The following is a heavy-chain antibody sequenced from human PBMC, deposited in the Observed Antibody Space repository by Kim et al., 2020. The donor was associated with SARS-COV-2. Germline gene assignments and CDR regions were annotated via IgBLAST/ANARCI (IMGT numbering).Heavy chain of an antibody. Sequence: SETLSLTCSVSGGSISSYYWSWIRQPPGKGLEWIGYIYNTGSTNYNPSLKSRVTISVDTSKNQLSLRLTSVTAADTAVYYCARHLQWIGQPLDYWGQGTLVTVSS. CDR2: IYNTGST. D-gene: IGHD2-2*03. J-gene: IGHJ4*02. CDR1: GGSISSYY. V-gene: IGHV4-59*08. CDR3: ARHLQWIGQPLDY.